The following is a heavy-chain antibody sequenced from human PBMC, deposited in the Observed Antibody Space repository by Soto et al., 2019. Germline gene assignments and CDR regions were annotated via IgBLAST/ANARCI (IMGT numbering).Heavy chain of an antibody. CDR3: ARVLNWSQFDY. Sequence: GASVKVSCKASGYTFTTFFLYWVRQAPGQGLEWMGWINPNSGDTEYAQKFQGRVTMTRDTSISTGYMELSSLRSDDTAVYYCARVLNWSQFDYWGQGSLVTVSS. J-gene: IGHJ4*02. CDR2: INPNSGDT. V-gene: IGHV1-2*02. D-gene: IGHD1-1*01. CDR1: GYTFTTFF.